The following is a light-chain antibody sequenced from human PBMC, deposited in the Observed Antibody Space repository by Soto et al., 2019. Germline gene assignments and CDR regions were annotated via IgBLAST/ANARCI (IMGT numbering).Light chain of an antibody. Sequence: DIQMTQSPASLSASVGDRVTITCRASQSISSYLNWYQQKPGKAPKLLIYAASSLQSGVPSRFSGRGSGTDFTLTIISLQPEDFATYYCQQSYSTPYTFGQGTKLEIK. CDR1: QSISSY. V-gene: IGKV1-39*01. J-gene: IGKJ2*01. CDR3: QQSYSTPYT. CDR2: AAS.